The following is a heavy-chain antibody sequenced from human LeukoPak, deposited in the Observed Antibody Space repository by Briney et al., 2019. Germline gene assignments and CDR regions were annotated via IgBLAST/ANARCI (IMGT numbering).Heavy chain of an antibody. D-gene: IGHD5-18*01. V-gene: IGHV3-7*01. J-gene: IGHJ4*02. CDR2: INPDGNKK. CDR3: ARDLAYSRLDY. CDR1: GLTFSSSW. Sequence: GGSLRLSCAVSGLTFSSSWMDWVRQAPGKGLEWVASINPDGNKKYSADSVKGRFTISRDNAENSLYLQMSSLRVEDTAFYYCARDLAYSRLDYWGQGMWVTVSS.